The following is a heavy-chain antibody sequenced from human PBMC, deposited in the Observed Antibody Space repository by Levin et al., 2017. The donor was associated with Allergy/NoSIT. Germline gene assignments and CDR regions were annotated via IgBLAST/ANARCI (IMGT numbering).Heavy chain of an antibody. CDR2: ITSGGGT. CDR3: EKDPLYDATGYYTSNPAYYSDY. D-gene: IGHD3-22*01. V-gene: IGHV3-23*01. CDR1: GFTFSNHA. Sequence: GGSLRLSCAASGFTFSNHAMSWVRQAPEKGLEWVSVITSGGGTYYADSVKGRFTISRDNSKSTLYLQLHSLTAEDTAVYYCEKDPLYDATGYYTSNPAYYSDYWGQGTLVTVSS. J-gene: IGHJ4*02.